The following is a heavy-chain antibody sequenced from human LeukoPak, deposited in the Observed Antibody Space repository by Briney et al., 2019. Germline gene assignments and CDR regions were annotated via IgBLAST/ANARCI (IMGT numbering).Heavy chain of an antibody. J-gene: IGHJ6*03. Sequence: PSETLSLTCTVSGGSISSYYWSWIRQPPGKGLEWIGSLYHSGSTYYNPSLKSRVTMSVDTSKNQFSLKLSSVTAADTAVYYCARVPIMGYYYYMDVWGKGTTVTVSS. CDR2: LYHSGST. V-gene: IGHV4-59*12. CDR3: ARVPIMGYYYYMDV. CDR1: GGSISSYY. D-gene: IGHD3-16*01.